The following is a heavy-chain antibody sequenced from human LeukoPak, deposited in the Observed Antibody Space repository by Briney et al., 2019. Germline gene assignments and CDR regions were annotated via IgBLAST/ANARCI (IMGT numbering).Heavy chain of an antibody. D-gene: IGHD5-18*01. Sequence: PGGSLRLSCAASGFTFSSYEMKWVRQAPGKGLEWVSYISSSGSTIYYADSVKGRFTISRDNAKNSLYLQMNSLRAEDTSVYYCARGALGYSYGYYYFDYWGQGTLVTVSS. CDR1: GFTFSSYE. CDR3: ARGALGYSYGYYYFDY. J-gene: IGHJ4*02. CDR2: ISSSGSTI. V-gene: IGHV3-48*03.